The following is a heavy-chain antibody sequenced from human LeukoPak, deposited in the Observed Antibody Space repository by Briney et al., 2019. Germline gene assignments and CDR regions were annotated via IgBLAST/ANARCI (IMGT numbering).Heavy chain of an antibody. J-gene: IGHJ4*02. D-gene: IGHD2-15*01. Sequence: GGSLRLSCAASGFTFSNYAMSWVRQAPGKGLEWASGISASGGSYYADSVKGRFTVSRDISKNTLYLQMNSLRAEDTAVYFCAREPRDCTGGTCQSAGGYYFYYWSQGTLVTVSS. CDR3: AREPRDCTGGTCQSAGGYYFYY. CDR2: ISASGGS. CDR1: GFTFSNYA. V-gene: IGHV3-23*01.